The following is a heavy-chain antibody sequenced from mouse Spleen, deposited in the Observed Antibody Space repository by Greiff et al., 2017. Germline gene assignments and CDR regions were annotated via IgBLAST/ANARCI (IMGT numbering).Heavy chain of an antibody. Sequence: EVKLVESGPELVMPGASVKISCKASGYSFTDYFMNWVKQSHGKSLEWIGRINPYNGDTFYNQMFKGKATLTVDKSSSTAHMELLSLTSEDFAVYYCASSDYDYDGLTYWGQGTLVTVSA. CDR2: INPYNGDT. J-gene: IGHJ3*01. V-gene: IGHV1-37*01. D-gene: IGHD2-4*01. CDR3: ASSDYDYDGLTY. CDR1: GYSFTDYF.